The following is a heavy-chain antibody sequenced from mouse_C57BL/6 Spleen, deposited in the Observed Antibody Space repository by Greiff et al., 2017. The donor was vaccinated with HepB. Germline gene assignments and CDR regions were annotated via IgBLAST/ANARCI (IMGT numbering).Heavy chain of an antibody. CDR2: IWTGGGT. D-gene: IGHD1-1*01. Sequence: QVQLKQSGPGLAAPSQSLSITCTVSGFSLTSYAISWVRQPPGKGLEWLGVIWTGGGTNYNSALKSRLSISKGNTKSKVFLKMNSLDTDDTARYYCAIATGWFAYWGQGTLVTVSA. V-gene: IGHV2-9-1*01. J-gene: IGHJ3*01. CDR3: AIATGWFAY. CDR1: GFSLTSYA.